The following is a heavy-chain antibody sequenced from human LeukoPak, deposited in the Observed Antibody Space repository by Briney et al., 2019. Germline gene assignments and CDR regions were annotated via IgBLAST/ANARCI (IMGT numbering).Heavy chain of an antibody. CDR1: GVSISSYY. Sequence: SETLSLTCTVSGVSISSYYWSWIRQPPGKGLEWIGYIYYSGSTNYNPSLKSRVTISVDTSKNQFSLKLSSVTAADTAVYYCATTSGLHDTLDYWGQGTLVTVSS. D-gene: IGHD3-9*01. CDR2: IYYSGST. J-gene: IGHJ4*02. V-gene: IGHV4-59*03. CDR3: ATTSGLHDTLDY.